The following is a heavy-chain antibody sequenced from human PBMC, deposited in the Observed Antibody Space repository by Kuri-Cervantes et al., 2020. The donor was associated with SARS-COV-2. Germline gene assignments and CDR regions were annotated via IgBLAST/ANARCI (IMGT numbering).Heavy chain of an antibody. Sequence: SETLSLTCAVHGGSFSGLSWSWIRQSPGKGLEWIGSIYYSGSTYYNPSLKSRVTISVDTSKNQFSLKLSSVTAADTAVYYCARCFGWSVGAHYYYYGMDVWGQGTTVTVSS. CDR3: ARCFGWSVGAHYYYYGMDV. J-gene: IGHJ6*02. V-gene: IGHV4-34*01. CDR1: GGSFSGLS. CDR2: IYYSGST. D-gene: IGHD2-15*01.